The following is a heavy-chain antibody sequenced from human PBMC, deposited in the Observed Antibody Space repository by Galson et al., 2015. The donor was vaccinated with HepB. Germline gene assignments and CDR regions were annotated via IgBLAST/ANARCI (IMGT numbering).Heavy chain of an antibody. CDR1: GFTFSSYS. CDR2: ISSSSSYI. Sequence: SLRLSCAASGFTFSSYSMNWVRQAPGKGLEWVSSISSSSSYIYYADSVKGRFTVSRDNAKNSLYLQMNSLRAGDTAVYYCARDQLRDSSGWYKQNYYYYGMDVWGQGTTVTVSS. CDR3: ARDQLRDSSGWYKQNYYYYGMDV. J-gene: IGHJ6*02. V-gene: IGHV3-21*01. D-gene: IGHD6-19*01.